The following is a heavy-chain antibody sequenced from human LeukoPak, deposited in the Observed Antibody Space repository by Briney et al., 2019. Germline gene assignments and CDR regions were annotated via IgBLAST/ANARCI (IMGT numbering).Heavy chain of an antibody. J-gene: IGHJ4*02. CDR1: GGSFSGYY. D-gene: IGHD6-13*01. V-gene: IGHV4-34*01. Sequence: SETLSLTCAVYGGSFSGYYWSWIRQPPGKGLEWIGEINHSGSTNYNPSLKSRVTISVDTSKNQFSLKLSSVTAADTAVYYCARGRNGYSSSCYVNYWGQGTLVTVSS. CDR3: ARGRNGYSSSCYVNY. CDR2: INHSGST.